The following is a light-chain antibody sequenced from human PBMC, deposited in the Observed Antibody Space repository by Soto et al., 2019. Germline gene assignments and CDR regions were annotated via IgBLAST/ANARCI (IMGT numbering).Light chain of an antibody. Sequence: QSALTQPPSASGSPGQSVTISCTGTSSDVGGYNFVSWYQQYPGKAPKLMIYEVSKRPSGVPDRFSGSKSGNTASLTVSGLQAEDEADYYCSSYAGSDNYVFGTATKITVL. CDR1: SSDVGGYNF. J-gene: IGLJ1*01. V-gene: IGLV2-8*01. CDR3: SSYAGSDNYV. CDR2: EVS.